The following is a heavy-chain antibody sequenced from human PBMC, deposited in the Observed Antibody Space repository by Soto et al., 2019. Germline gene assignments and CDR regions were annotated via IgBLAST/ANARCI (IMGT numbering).Heavy chain of an antibody. Sequence: GASVKVSCKACGYTFTSYYMHWVRQAPGQGLEWMGIINPSGGSTSYAQKFQGRVTMTRDTSTSTVYMELSSLRSEDTAVYYCARGYYSGYDWFPSYYYGMDVWGQGTTVTVSS. J-gene: IGHJ6*02. D-gene: IGHD5-12*01. V-gene: IGHV1-46*01. CDR1: GYTFTSYY. CDR3: ARGYYSGYDWFPSYYYGMDV. CDR2: INPSGGST.